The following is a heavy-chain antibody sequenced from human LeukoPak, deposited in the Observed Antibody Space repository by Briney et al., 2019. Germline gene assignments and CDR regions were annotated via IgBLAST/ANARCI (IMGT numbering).Heavy chain of an antibody. J-gene: IGHJ4*02. V-gene: IGHV3-66*01. Sequence: GGSLRLSCAASGFTVSSNYMSWVRQAPGKGLEWVSVIYSDDTTYYADSVKGRFTISRDNSKNTLFLRMNSLRAEDTAVYYCARDPDDYGDYSYFDYWGQGTLVTVSS. D-gene: IGHD4-17*01. CDR3: ARDPDDYGDYSYFDY. CDR2: IYSDDTT. CDR1: GFTVSSNY.